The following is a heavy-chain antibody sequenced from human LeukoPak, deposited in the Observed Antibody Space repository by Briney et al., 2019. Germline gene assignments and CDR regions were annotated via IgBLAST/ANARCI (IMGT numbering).Heavy chain of an antibody. J-gene: IGHJ4*02. Sequence: GESLKISCKGSGYSFTSYWIGWVRQMPGKGLEWMGNIYPGDSDTRYSPSFQGQVTISADKSLSTAYLQWSSLKASDTAMYYCARQLRYCSGGSCYYNYFDYWGQGTLVTVSS. D-gene: IGHD2-15*01. CDR3: ARQLRYCSGGSCYYNYFDY. V-gene: IGHV5-51*01. CDR1: GYSFTSYW. CDR2: IYPGDSDT.